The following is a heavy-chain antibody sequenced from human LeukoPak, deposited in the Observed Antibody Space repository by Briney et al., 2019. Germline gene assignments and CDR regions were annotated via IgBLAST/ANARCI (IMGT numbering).Heavy chain of an antibody. CDR3: ARQLRWHGVHFDY. CDR1: GGSISSGGYY. Sequence: SETLSLTCTVSGGSISSGGYYWSWIRQHPGKGLEWIGYIYYSGSTYYNPSLKSRVTISVDTSKNQFSLKLSSVTAADTAVYYCARQLRWHGVHFDYWGQGTLVTVSS. D-gene: IGHD4-23*01. J-gene: IGHJ4*02. CDR2: IYYSGST. V-gene: IGHV4-31*03.